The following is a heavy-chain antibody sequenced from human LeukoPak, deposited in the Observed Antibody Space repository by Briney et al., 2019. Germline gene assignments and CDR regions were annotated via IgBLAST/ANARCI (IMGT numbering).Heavy chain of an antibody. CDR2: NMNT. D-gene: IGHD2-8*01. J-gene: IGHJ4*02. CDR1: GASVSSGDHH. Sequence: SETLSLTCIVSGASVSSGDHHWSRIRQAPGKGLEWIGHNMNTYYNPSLKSRVTISIDTSKNQFSLMLSTVTAADTAIYYCATYYVNGAGRGHWGPGTLVTVSS. CDR3: ATYYVNGAGRGH. V-gene: IGHV4-61*08.